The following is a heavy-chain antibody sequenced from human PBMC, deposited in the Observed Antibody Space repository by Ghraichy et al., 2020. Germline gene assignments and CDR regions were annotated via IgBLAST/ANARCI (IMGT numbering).Heavy chain of an antibody. CDR2: INQDGSKK. J-gene: IGHJ4*02. D-gene: IGHD6-13*01. CDR1: GFTLSTYW. Sequence: GESLNISCEASGFTLSTYWMTWVRQAPGKGLEWVANINQDGSKKYYVDSVKGRFTISRDNVKNSMFLQMNSLRAEDTAVYYCSRAIAAAGSMWGQGTLVTVSS. V-gene: IGHV3-7*01. CDR3: SRAIAAAGSM.